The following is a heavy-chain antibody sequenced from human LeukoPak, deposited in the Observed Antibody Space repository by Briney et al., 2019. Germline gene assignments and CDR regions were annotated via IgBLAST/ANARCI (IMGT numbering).Heavy chain of an antibody. Sequence: RGSLRLSCAASGFTFSSYAMSWVRQAPGKGLEWVSGISGSGDNTYYADSVKGRFTISRDNSKNTLYVQVNSLGTEDTAAYYCAKGSYYDSSGSFYFDYWGQGTLVTVSS. CDR3: AKGSYYDSSGSFYFDY. D-gene: IGHD3-22*01. J-gene: IGHJ4*02. V-gene: IGHV3-23*01. CDR2: ISGSGDNT. CDR1: GFTFSSYA.